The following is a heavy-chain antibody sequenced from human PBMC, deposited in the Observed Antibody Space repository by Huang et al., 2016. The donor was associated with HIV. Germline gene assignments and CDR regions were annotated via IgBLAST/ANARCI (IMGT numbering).Heavy chain of an antibody. V-gene: IGHV4-39*02. D-gene: IGHD3-10*01. J-gene: IGHJ4*02. Sequence: QLQLQESGPGLVKPSETLSLTCTVSGGSIRSDNYYWGWIRQPPGKGLEWIGSIYYRGSTSYNPSLKRRVTITVDTSKNHFSLRMRSVTAADTAVYYCARLPGSITMIRGVITDPYWGQGTLVTVS. CDR2: IYYRGST. CDR3: ARLPGSITMIRGVITDPY. CDR1: GGSIRSDNYY.